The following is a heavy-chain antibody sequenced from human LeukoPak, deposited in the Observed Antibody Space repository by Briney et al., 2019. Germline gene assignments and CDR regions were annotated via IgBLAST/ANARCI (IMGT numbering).Heavy chain of an antibody. Sequence: GGSLRLSCAASGFTFSSYSMNWVRQAPGKGLEWVSSISSSSSYIYYADSVKGRFTISRDNAKNSLYLQMNSLRAEDTAVYYCAKFSIVVVVAAVNWFDPWGQGTLVTVSS. J-gene: IGHJ5*02. D-gene: IGHD2-15*01. CDR1: GFTFSSYS. CDR3: AKFSIVVVVAAVNWFDP. V-gene: IGHV3-21*04. CDR2: ISSSSSYI.